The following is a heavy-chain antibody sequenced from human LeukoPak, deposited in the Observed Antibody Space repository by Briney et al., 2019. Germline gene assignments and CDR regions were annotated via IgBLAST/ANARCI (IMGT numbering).Heavy chain of an antibody. CDR1: GGSISSYY. CDR3: ARGGVVYAPHLFGDAFDI. J-gene: IGHJ3*02. V-gene: IGHV4-59*13. D-gene: IGHD2-8*02. Sequence: RPSATLSLSCPVAGGSISSYYWCCIRQPPGKGLGWIGYIYYSGSTNYNPSLKGRRFIPVDPSKNHISLQLSSVTAADTAVYYCARGGVVYAPHLFGDAFDIWGQGTMVTVSS. CDR2: IYYSGST.